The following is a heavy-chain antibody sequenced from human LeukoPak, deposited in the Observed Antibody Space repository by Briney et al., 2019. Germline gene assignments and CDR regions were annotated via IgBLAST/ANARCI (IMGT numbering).Heavy chain of an antibody. CDR1: GGSISSYY. V-gene: IGHV4-59*01. CDR2: IYYSGST. CDR3: ARGVVVPAAIPFDP. J-gene: IGHJ5*02. D-gene: IGHD2-2*01. Sequence: SETLSLTCTVSGGSISSYYWSWIRQPPGKGLEWIGYIYYSGSTNYNPSLKCRVTISVDTSKNQFSLKLSSVTAADTAVYYCARGVVVPAAIPFDPWGQGTLVTVSS.